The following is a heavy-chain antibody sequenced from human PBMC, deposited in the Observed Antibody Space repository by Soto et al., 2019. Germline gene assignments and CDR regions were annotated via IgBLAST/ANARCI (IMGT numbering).Heavy chain of an antibody. V-gene: IGHV4-39*01. J-gene: IGHJ4*02. D-gene: IGHD2-21*01. CDR1: GGSISSSSYY. Sequence: SETLSLTCTVSGGSISSSSYYWGWIRQPPGKGLEWIGSIYYSGSTYYNPSLKSRFTISVDTSKNQFSLKLSSVTAADTAVYYCARGGSYCGGDCYGYWGQGTLVTVSS. CDR2: IYYSGST. CDR3: ARGGSYCGGDCYGY.